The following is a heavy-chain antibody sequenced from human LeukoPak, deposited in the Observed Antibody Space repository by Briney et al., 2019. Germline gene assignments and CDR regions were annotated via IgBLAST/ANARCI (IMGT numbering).Heavy chain of an antibody. CDR3: AKYRHGVVATISDFDS. J-gene: IGHJ4*01. V-gene: IGHV3-23*01. D-gene: IGHD5-12*01. Sequence: PGGSLRLSCAASGFTFSSYAMSWVRQAPGKGLEWVSAISGSGGSTYYADSVKGRFTISRENSKNTLYLQINSLRAEDTAVYSCAKYRHGVVATISDFDSWGHGTLVSVSS. CDR1: GFTFSSYA. CDR2: ISGSGGST.